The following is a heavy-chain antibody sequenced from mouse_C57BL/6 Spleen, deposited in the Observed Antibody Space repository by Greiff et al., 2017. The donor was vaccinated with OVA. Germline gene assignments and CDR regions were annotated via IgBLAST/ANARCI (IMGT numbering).Heavy chain of an antibody. D-gene: IGHD1-1*01. CDR2: INPSTGGT. CDR3: ASGYYGSSRGYFDV. V-gene: IGHV1-42*01. J-gene: IGHJ1*03. Sequence: EVQLQESGPELVKPGASVKISCKASGYSFTGYYMNWVKQSPEKSLEWIGEINPSTGGTTYNQKFKAKATLTVDKSSSTAYMQLKSLTSEDSAVYYCASGYYGSSRGYFDVWGTGTTVTVSS. CDR1: GYSFTGYY.